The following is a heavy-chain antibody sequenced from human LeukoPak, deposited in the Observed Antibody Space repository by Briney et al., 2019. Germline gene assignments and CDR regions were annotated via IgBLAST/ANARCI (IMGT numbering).Heavy chain of an antibody. CDR1: GFTFNTYN. CDR2: ISSSSSYI. J-gene: IGHJ4*02. V-gene: IGHV3-21*01. Sequence: GGSLRLSCAGSGFTFNTYNMNWVRQAPGKGLEWVSSISSSSSYIYYADSVKGRFTISRDNAKNSLYLQMNSLRAVDTAVYYCARLYDGSAYHADHFDYWGQGTLVTVSS. D-gene: IGHD3-22*01. CDR3: ARLYDGSAYHADHFDY.